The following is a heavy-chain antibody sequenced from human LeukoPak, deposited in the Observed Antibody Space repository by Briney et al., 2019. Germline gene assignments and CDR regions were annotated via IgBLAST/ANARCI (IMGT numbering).Heavy chain of an antibody. CDR3: ARMRDLVGTSPLGY. CDR2: INPNSGVT. D-gene: IGHD1-26*01. V-gene: IGHV1-2*02. Sequence: ASVKVSCKASGGTFSSYAFSWVRQAPGQGLEWMGWINPNSGVTYYAQKFQGRVTMTRDTSISTAYMELSSLRSDDTAVYYCARMRDLVGTSPLGYWGQGTLVTVSS. CDR1: GGTFSSYA. J-gene: IGHJ4*02.